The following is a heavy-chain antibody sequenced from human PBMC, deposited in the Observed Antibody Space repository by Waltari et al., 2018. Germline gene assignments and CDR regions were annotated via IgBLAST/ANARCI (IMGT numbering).Heavy chain of an antibody. J-gene: IGHJ6*02. CDR3: ARRLYDFSGIDV. D-gene: IGHD3-3*01. Sequence: EVQLVESGGGLVKPGGSMRLSCTASGFTCSGYSVNWVRQAPGKGLGCVSSISSSSSYIYYAASVKGRFTISRDNAKNSLYLQMNSLRAEDTAVYYCARRLYDFSGIDVWGQGTTVTVSS. CDR2: ISSSSSYI. CDR1: GFTCSGYS. V-gene: IGHV3-21*01.